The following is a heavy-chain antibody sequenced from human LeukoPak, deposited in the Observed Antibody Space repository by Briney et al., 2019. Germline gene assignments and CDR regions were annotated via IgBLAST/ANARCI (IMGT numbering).Heavy chain of an antibody. D-gene: IGHD4-23*01. Sequence: RASVKVSCKASGYTFTAYYMHWVRQAPGQGLEWMGWINPNSGGTNYAQKFQGRVTMTRDTSISTAYMELSRLRSDDTAVYYCARGRGDRWEIPQGDFDYWGQGTPVTVSS. CDR3: ARGRGDRWEIPQGDFDY. V-gene: IGHV1-2*02. CDR2: INPNSGGT. J-gene: IGHJ4*02. CDR1: GYTFTAYY.